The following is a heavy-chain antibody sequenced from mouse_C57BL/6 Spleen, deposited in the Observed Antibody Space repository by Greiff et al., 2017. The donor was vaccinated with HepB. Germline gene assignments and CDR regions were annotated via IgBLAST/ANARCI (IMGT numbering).Heavy chain of an antibody. V-gene: IGHV1-26*01. D-gene: IGHD2-4*01. CDR1: GYTFTDYY. CDR2: INPNNGGT. CDR3: ARRGYDYDGPFAY. Sequence: EVQLQQSGPELVKPGASVKISCKASGYTFTDYYMNWVKQSHGKSLEWIGDINPNNGGTSYNQKFKGKATLTVDKSSSTAYMELRSLTSEDSAVYYCARRGYDYDGPFAYWGQGTLVTVSA. J-gene: IGHJ3*01.